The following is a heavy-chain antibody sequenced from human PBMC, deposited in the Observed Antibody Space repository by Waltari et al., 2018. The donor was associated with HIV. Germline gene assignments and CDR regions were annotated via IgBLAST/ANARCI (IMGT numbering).Heavy chain of an antibody. V-gene: IGHV1-69*08. J-gene: IGHJ4*02. Sequence: QVQLVQSGTEVRTPVSSVKVSCKASGGSFTSYSIHWVRQAPGQGLEWMGRVIPMSGTAMKAQKFQARVTISADKSTTTAYMELTSLRTEDTAVYYCASARETMGVDFDFWGQGTLVTVSS. CDR3: ASARETMGVDFDF. D-gene: IGHD3-10*01. CDR1: GGSFTSYS. CDR2: VIPMSGTA.